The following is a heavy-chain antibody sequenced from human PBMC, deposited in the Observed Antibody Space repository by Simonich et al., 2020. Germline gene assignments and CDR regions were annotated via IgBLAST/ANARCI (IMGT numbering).Heavy chain of an antibody. Sequence: EVQLVESGGGLVKPGGSLRLSCAASGFTFSSYSMNWVRQAPGKGPEYAPSISSISSYKYYADTVKGRFTITRDNAKNSLYLQMNSLRAEDTAVYYCARDAAGDYWGQGTLVTVSS. D-gene: IGHD6-13*01. CDR2: ISSISSYK. J-gene: IGHJ4*02. V-gene: IGHV3-21*01. CDR3: ARDAAGDY. CDR1: GFTFSSYS.